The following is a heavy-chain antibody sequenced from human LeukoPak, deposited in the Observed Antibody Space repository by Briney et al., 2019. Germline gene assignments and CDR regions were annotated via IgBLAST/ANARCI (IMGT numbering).Heavy chain of an antibody. J-gene: IGHJ3*02. CDR3: ARGDFNDYGDYVDAFEI. Sequence: GASVKVSCKASGYTFTSYYMHWVRQAPGQGLEWMGIINPSGGSTSYAQKFQGRVTMTRDTSTSTVYIELSSLRSEDTAVYYCARGDFNDYGDYVDAFEIWGQGTMVTVSA. V-gene: IGHV1-46*01. CDR1: GYTFTSYY. D-gene: IGHD4-17*01. CDR2: INPSGGST.